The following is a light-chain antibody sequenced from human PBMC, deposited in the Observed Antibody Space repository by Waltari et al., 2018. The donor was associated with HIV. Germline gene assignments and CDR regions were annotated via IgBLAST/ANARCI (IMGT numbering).Light chain of an antibody. CDR3: MQALETPST. J-gene: IGKJ2*01. CDR2: LGS. CDR1: QSLLHNNGFNY. V-gene: IGKV2-28*01. Sequence: EIVMTQFSFSMHVTPGESASISCRSSQSLLHNNGFNYLDWYMQKPGQSPQLLIYLGSNRASGVPDRFSGSGSGTNFTLKISGVEAEDVGVYYCMQALETPSTFGQGTKLEIK.